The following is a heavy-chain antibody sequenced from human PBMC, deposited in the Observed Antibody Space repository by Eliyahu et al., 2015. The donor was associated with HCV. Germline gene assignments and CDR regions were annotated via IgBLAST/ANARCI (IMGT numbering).Heavy chain of an antibody. CDR3: AKGPETESGYYYNY. CDR1: GGTFTSYA. CDR2: IIPIFGKA. D-gene: IGHD3-22*01. V-gene: IGHV1-69*01. Sequence: GSSVKVSCKASGGTFTSYAISWVRQAPGQGLEWMGGIIPIFGKANYAQKFQGRVTITADESTSTAYMELSSLRSEDTAVYYCAKGPETESGYYYNYWGQGTLVTVSS. J-gene: IGHJ4*02.